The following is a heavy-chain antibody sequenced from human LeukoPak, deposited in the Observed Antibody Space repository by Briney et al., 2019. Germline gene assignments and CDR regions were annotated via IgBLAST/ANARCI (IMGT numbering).Heavy chain of an antibody. CDR3: ARDVSLGWLRDEDYYYYGMDV. CDR1: GYTFTSYG. J-gene: IGHJ6*02. D-gene: IGHD5-12*01. V-gene: IGHV1-18*01. CDR2: ISAYNGNT. Sequence: GASVKVSCKASGYTFTSYGISWVRQAPGQGLEWMGWISAYNGNTNYAQKLQGRVTMTTDTSTSTAYMELRSLRSDDTAVYYCARDVSLGWLRDEDYYYYGMDVWGQGTTVTVSS.